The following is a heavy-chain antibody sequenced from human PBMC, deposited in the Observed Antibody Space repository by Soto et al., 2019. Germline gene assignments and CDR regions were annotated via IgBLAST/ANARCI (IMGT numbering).Heavy chain of an antibody. CDR2: TIPILSMS. CDR1: GDTFSSYT. D-gene: IGHD3-10*01. V-gene: IGHV1-69*02. J-gene: IGHJ4*02. Sequence: QVHLVQSGPELKKPGSSVRVSCKASGDTFSSYTINWVRQAPGLGLEWMGRTIPILSMSNYALKFQGRLTITADKSTSTPYMELSSLRSEDTAMYYCATSYGSGSQAFDHWGQGALVTVSS. CDR3: ATSYGSGSQAFDH.